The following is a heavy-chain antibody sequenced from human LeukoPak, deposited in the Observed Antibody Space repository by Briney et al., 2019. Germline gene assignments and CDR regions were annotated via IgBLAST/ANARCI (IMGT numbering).Heavy chain of an antibody. D-gene: IGHD1-26*01. CDR2: SDPEDGET. V-gene: IGHV1-24*01. J-gene: IGHJ5*02. CDR3: ATHLSSGSRSYNWFDP. CDR1: GYTLTELS. Sequence: ASVKVSCKVSGYTLTELSMHWVRQAPGKGLEWMGGSDPEDGETIYAQKFQGRVTMTEDTSTDTAYMELSSLRSEDTAVYYCATHLSSGSRSYNWFDPWGQGTLVTVSS.